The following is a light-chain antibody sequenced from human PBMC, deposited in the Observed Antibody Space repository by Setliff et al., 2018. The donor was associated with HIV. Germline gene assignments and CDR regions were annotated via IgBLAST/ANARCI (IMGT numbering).Light chain of an antibody. Sequence: QSVLTQPPSASGTPGQRVTISCSGSSSNIGSYTVNWYQQLPGTAPKLLIYDNNKRPSGIPDRFSGSKSGTSATLGITGLQTGDEADYYCGTWASSLSAGVFGTGTKVTVL. CDR3: GTWASSLSAGV. CDR1: SSNIGSYT. CDR2: DNN. J-gene: IGLJ1*01. V-gene: IGLV1-51*01.